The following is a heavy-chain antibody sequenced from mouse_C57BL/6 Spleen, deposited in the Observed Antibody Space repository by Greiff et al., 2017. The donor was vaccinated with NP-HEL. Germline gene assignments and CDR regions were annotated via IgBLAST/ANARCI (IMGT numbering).Heavy chain of an antibody. D-gene: IGHD1-1*02. V-gene: IGHV5-4*01. CDR1: GFTFSSYA. J-gene: IGHJ4*01. Sequence: EVQGVESGGGLVKPGGSLKLSCAASGFTFSSYAMSWVRQTPEKRLEWVATISDGGSYTYYPDNVKGRFTIARDNAKNNLYLQMSHLKSEDTAMYYCARGGGAYYYAMDCWGQGTSVTVST. CDR2: ISDGGSYT. CDR3: ARGGGAYYYAMDC.